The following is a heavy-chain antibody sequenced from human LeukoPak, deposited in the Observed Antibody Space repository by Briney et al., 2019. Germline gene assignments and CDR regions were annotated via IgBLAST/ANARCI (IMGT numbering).Heavy chain of an antibody. CDR1: GFTFSSYA. CDR3: AKGYSSSWHSWFDP. Sequence: GGSLRLSCAASGFTFSSYAMSWVRQAPGKGLEWVSAISGSGGSTNFADSVKGRFTISRDNSKNTLYLQMSSLRAEDTAVYYCAKGYSSSWHSWFDPWGQGTLVTVSS. J-gene: IGHJ5*02. V-gene: IGHV3-23*01. D-gene: IGHD6-13*01. CDR2: ISGSGGST.